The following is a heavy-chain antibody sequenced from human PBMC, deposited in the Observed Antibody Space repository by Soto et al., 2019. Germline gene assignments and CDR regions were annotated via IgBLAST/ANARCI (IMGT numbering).Heavy chain of an antibody. CDR1: GYTFTSYG. CDR2: INAGNGNT. Sequence: GASVKVSCKASGYTFTSYGISWVRQAPGQGPEWMGWINAGNGNTKYSQKFQGRVTITRDTSASTAYMELSSLRSEDTAVYYCARGPGGPDGPGDYWGQGTLVTVSS. V-gene: IGHV1-3*01. J-gene: IGHJ4*02. D-gene: IGHD2-15*01. CDR3: ARGPGGPDGPGDY.